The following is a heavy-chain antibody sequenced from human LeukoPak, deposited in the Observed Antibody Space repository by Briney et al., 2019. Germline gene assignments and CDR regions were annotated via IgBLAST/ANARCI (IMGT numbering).Heavy chain of an antibody. CDR2: ISASNGNT. J-gene: IGHJ6*03. Sequence: GASVKVSCKASGYTFSSYGISWVRQAPGQGLEWMGWISASNGNTNYAQNLQGRFTMTTDTSTSTAYMELRSLRSDDTAVYYCARAPAPYNWNYGYYMDVWGKGTTVTVSS. CDR3: ARAPAPYNWNYGYYMDV. CDR1: GYTFSSYG. V-gene: IGHV1-18*01. D-gene: IGHD1-20*01.